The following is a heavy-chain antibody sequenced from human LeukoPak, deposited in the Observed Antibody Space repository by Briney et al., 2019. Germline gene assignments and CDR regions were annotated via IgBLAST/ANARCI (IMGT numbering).Heavy chain of an antibody. J-gene: IGHJ4*02. CDR2: IRSKAYGGTT. CDR1: GFTFGDYA. CDR3: TRGDSSGYYYV. Sequence: GGSLRLSCTASGFTFGDYAMSWFRQAPGKGLGWGGFIRSKAYGGTTEYAASVKGRFTISRDDSKSIAYLQMNSLKTEDTAVYYCTRGDSSGYYYVGGQGTLVTVSS. V-gene: IGHV3-49*03. D-gene: IGHD3-22*01.